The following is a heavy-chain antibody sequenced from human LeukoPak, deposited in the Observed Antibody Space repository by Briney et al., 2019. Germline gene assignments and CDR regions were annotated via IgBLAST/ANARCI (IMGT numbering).Heavy chain of an antibody. J-gene: IGHJ6*02. CDR3: ATKGTGNYYYYYGMDV. V-gene: IGHV3-23*01. CDR1: GFTFSSYA. D-gene: IGHD7-27*01. Sequence: PGGSLRLSCAASGFTFSSYAMSWVRQAPGKGLEWVSAISVSGSSTYYADSVKGRFTISRDNSKNTLYLQMNSLRAEDTAVYYCATKGTGNYYYYYGMDVWGQGTTVTVSS. CDR2: ISVSGSST.